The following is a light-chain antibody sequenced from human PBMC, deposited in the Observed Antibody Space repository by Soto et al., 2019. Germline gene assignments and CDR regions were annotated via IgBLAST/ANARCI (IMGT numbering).Light chain of an antibody. CDR2: GAS. Sequence: EIVLMQSPGTLSLSPGERATLSCRASQSVSNNYLAWYQQKPGQAPSLLIYGASARATGVSDRFSGSGSGTDFTVTITRLEPEDFAVYYCQQYGISPLMYTFGQGTKL. CDR3: QQYGISPLMYT. J-gene: IGKJ2*01. CDR1: QSVSNNY. V-gene: IGKV3-20*01.